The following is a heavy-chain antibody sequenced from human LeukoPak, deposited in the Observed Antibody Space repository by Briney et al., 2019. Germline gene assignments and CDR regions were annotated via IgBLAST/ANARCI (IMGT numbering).Heavy chain of an antibody. CDR1: GGTLNTHI. CDR2: ITPIIDST. J-gene: IGHJ5*02. D-gene: IGHD1-26*01. CDR3: ARVNLRGSQYNWFDP. V-gene: IGHV1-69*08. Sequence: SVKVSCRASGGTLNTHIFTWVRQAPGQGLEWMGRITPIIDSTKYAQKLQGRVTITADKSTSTVYMELSSLRSEDTAVYYCARVNLRGSQYNWFDPWGQGTLVTVSS.